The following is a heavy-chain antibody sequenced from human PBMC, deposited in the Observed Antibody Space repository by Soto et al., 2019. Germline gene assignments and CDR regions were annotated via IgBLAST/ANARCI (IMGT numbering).Heavy chain of an antibody. V-gene: IGHV3-73*01. J-gene: IGHJ6*03. CDR3: TRTLPAAPPVPRHYYYMDV. D-gene: IGHD2-2*01. CDR1: GFTFSGSA. Sequence: GGSLRLSCAASGFTFSGSAMHWVRQASGKGLEWVGRIRSKANSYATAYAASVKGRFTISRDDSKNTAFLQMNSLKTEDTAVYYCTRTLPAAPPVPRHYYYMDVWGKGTTVTVSS. CDR2: IRSKANSYAT.